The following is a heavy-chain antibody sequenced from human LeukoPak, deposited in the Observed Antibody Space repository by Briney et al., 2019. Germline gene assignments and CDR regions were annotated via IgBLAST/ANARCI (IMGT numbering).Heavy chain of an antibody. J-gene: IGHJ4*02. Sequence: SETLSLTCTVSGGSISNYYWSWIRQPPGKGLEWIGYIFYTGTTNYNFSLKSRLTISVDTSKNQFSLRLTSVTAADTAVYYCATGSHLGYWGQGTLVTVSS. CDR2: IFYTGTT. V-gene: IGHV4-59*01. CDR3: ATGSHLGY. D-gene: IGHD1-26*01. CDR1: GGSISNYY.